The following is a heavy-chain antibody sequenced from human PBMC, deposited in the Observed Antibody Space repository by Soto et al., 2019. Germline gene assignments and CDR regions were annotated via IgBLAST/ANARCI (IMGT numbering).Heavy chain of an antibody. Sequence: QVQLVQSGAEVKKPGASVKVSCKASGYTFTSYGISWVRQAPGQGLEWMGWISAYNGNTNYAQKLQGRVSMTTDTCTSTGYMELRSGRSDDTAVYYCARQWRAGWFDPWGQGTLVTVSS. CDR3: ARQWRAGWFDP. CDR2: ISAYNGNT. J-gene: IGHJ5*02. CDR1: GYTFTSYG. V-gene: IGHV1-18*01. D-gene: IGHD6-19*01.